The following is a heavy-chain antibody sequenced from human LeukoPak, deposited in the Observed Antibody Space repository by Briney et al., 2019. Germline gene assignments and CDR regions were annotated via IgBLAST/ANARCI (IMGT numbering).Heavy chain of an antibody. Sequence: PGGSLRLSCAASGFTFSDFWMHWVRQAPGKGLVWVSRINSGGTVTNYADSVKGRFTISRDNSKNTLYLQMNSLRAEDTAVYYCAREVLGAVGQLNYWGQGTLVTVSS. CDR1: GFTFSDFW. D-gene: IGHD3-10*01. CDR3: AREVLGAVGQLNY. CDR2: INSGGTVT. J-gene: IGHJ4*02. V-gene: IGHV3-74*01.